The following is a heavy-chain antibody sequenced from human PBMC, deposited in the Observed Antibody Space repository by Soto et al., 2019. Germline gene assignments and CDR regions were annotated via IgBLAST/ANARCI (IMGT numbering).Heavy chain of an antibody. J-gene: IGHJ5*02. CDR1: GGSFSGYY. D-gene: IGHD6-19*01. CDR3: ARGRGIAVARRWFDP. Sequence: SETLSLTCAVYGGSFSGYYWSWIRQPPGKGLEWIGEINHSGSTNYNPSLKSRVTISVDTSKNQFSLKLSSVTAADTAVYYCARGRGIAVARRWFDPWGQGTLVTVS. V-gene: IGHV4-34*01. CDR2: INHSGST.